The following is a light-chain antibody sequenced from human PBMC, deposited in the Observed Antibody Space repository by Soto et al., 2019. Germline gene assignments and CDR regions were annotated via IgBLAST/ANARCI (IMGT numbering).Light chain of an antibody. CDR2: GAS. V-gene: IGKV3-15*01. CDR1: QYVSSH. CDR3: QQYHDWPLT. Sequence: EIVMTQSPATLSVSPGERATLSCTASQYVSSHLGWYQHKPGQAPRLLIYGASTRATGIPARFSGSGTGTEFTLTISSLQSEDCGIYYCQQYHDWPLTFGGGTKVEIK. J-gene: IGKJ4*01.